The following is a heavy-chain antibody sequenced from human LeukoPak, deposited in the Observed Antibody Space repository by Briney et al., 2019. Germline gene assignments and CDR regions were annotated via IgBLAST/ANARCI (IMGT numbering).Heavy chain of an antibody. J-gene: IGHJ4*02. V-gene: IGHV4-34*01. CDR2: INRSGSA. CDR3: ARVSNYYTSGSYYPFDY. Sequence: SETLSLTCAVYGGSLSGYYWSWIRQPPGMGLEWIGEINRSGSANYNPSLKSRVTVSVDTSKNQFSLKLSSVTAADTAVYYCARVSNYYTSGSYYPFDYWGQGTLVTVSS. CDR1: GGSLSGYY. D-gene: IGHD3-10*01.